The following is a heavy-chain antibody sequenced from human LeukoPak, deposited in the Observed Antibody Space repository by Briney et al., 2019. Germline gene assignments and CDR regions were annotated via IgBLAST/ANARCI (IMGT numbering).Heavy chain of an antibody. CDR2: ISYDGSNK. CDR3: ARAGRFWGGRKQNYYSGLDV. V-gene: IGHV3-30-3*01. Sequence: GGSLRLSCAASGFTFSSYAMHWVRQAPGKGLEWVTVISYDGSNKYYADCVKGRFTISRDNSKNTLYLQMNSLRAEDTAVYYWARAGRFWGGRKQNYYSGLDVWGQGTTVTVSS. CDR1: GFTFSSYA. D-gene: IGHD3-3*01. J-gene: IGHJ6*02.